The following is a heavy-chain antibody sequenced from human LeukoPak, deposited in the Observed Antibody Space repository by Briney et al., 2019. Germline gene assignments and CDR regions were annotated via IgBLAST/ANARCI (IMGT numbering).Heavy chain of an antibody. D-gene: IGHD3-16*01. Sequence: GGSLRLSCAASGFTFSDHYMDWVRQAPGKGLGWVGRIRNKANSYTTDFAASVKGRFSTSRDDSKNSLYLQMNSLKTEDTAVYFWVRGGGGGAFDIWGQGTMVIVSS. CDR1: GFTFSDHY. CDR3: VRGGGGGAFDI. V-gene: IGHV3-72*01. CDR2: IRNKANSYTT. J-gene: IGHJ3*02.